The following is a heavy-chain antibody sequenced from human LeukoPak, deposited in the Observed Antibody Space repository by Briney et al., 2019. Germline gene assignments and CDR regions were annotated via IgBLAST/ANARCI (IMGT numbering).Heavy chain of an antibody. V-gene: IGHV3-30-3*01. CDR2: ISFDGTNK. Sequence: PGGSLRLSCAASGFTFSNYAMHWVRQAPGKGLEWVAVISFDGTNKYYANSVQGRFTISRDNSKNTLYLQMNSLRAEDTAVYYCARADYWGQGTLVTVSS. CDR1: GFTFSNYA. J-gene: IGHJ4*02. CDR3: ARADY.